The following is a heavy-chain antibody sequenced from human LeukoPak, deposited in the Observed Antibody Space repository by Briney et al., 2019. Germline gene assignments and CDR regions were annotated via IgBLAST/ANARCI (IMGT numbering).Heavy chain of an antibody. CDR1: GFTFSSYG. D-gene: IGHD7-27*01. V-gene: IGHV3-33*01. J-gene: IGHJ2*01. CDR2: IWYDGSNK. Sequence: GGSLRLSCAASGFTFSSYGMHWVRQAPGKGLEWVAVIWYDGSNKYYADSVKGRFTISRDNSKNTLYLQMNSLRAEDTAVYYCAREAGTGERWYFDLWGRGTLVTVSS. CDR3: AREAGTGERWYFDL.